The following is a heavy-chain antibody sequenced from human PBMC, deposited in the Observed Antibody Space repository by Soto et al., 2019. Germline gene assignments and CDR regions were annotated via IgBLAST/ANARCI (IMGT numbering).Heavy chain of an antibody. CDR2: ISKSDYT. CDR3: AREDSIIIPAVSDF. J-gene: IGHJ4*02. CDR1: GFAFNNYG. Sequence: GGSLRLSCTVSGFAFNNYGINWVRQAPGKGLEWVSSISKSDYTYYPDSVKGRFAISRDNAKSSVSLQMNTLRVEDTAVYYCAREDSIIIPAVSDFWGQGTLVTV. V-gene: IGHV3-21*01. D-gene: IGHD2-2*01.